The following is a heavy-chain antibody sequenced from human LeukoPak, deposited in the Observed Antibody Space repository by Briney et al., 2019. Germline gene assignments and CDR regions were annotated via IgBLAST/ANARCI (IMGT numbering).Heavy chain of an antibody. CDR1: GFPFSSYE. Sequence: GGSLRLSCAASGFPFSSYEMNWVRQAPGKGLEWVSYISSSGSTIYYADSVKGRFTISRDNDKKSLYLQMNSLRPEDTALYYCVKDFPPHYDSSWVDYWGPGTLVTVSS. CDR2: ISSSGSTI. CDR3: VKDFPPHYDSSWVDY. V-gene: IGHV3-48*03. D-gene: IGHD3-22*01. J-gene: IGHJ4*02.